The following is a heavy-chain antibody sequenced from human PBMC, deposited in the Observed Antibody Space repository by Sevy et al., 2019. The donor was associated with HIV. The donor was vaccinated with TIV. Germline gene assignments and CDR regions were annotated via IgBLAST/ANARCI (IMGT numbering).Heavy chain of an antibody. V-gene: IGHV4-61*02. J-gene: IGHJ4*02. CDR2: IYTSGIT. CDR3: ARYYYGSGKYYFDY. Sequence: SETLSLTCTVSGGSISSGTYYWTWIRQPAGKGLEWIGRIYTSGITNYNPSLKSRVTISLDTSKNQFSRNLSSVTAADTAVYYCARYYYGSGKYYFDYWGQGTLVTVSS. D-gene: IGHD3-10*01. CDR1: GGSISSGTYY.